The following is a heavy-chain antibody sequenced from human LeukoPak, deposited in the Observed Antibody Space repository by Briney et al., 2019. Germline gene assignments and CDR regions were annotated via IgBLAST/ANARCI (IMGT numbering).Heavy chain of an antibody. Sequence: PGRSLRLSCAASGFTFDDYGMSWVRQAPGKGLEWVSGINCNGGSTGYADSVKGRFTISRDNAKNTLYLQMNSLRAEDTAGYYCARSRRYSGDAFDIWGQGTMVTVSS. V-gene: IGHV3-20*04. CDR1: GFTFDDYG. D-gene: IGHD2-15*01. CDR2: INCNGGST. CDR3: ARSRRYSGDAFDI. J-gene: IGHJ3*02.